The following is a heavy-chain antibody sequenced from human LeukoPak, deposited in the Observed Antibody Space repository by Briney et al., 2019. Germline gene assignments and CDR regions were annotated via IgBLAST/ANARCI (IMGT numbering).Heavy chain of an antibody. CDR3: ASRGSTIFYV. CDR2: IYSGGST. J-gene: IGHJ6*02. CDR1: GFTVSSNY. V-gene: IGHV3-53*04. D-gene: IGHD3-9*01. Sequence: GGSLRLSCAASGFTVSSNYMTWVRQATGKGLEWVSVIYSGGSTYYADSVKGRFSISRHNSKNTLYLQMNGLRAEDTAVYYCASRGSTIFYVWGQGTTVIVSS.